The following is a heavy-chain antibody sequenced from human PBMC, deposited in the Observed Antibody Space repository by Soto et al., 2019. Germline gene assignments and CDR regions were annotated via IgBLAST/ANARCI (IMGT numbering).Heavy chain of an antibody. V-gene: IGHV3-30*18. Sequence: GGSLGLSCAASGFTFSSYGMHWVRQAPGKGLEWVAVISYDGSNKYYADSVKGRFTISRDNSKNTLYLQMNSLRAEDTAVYYCAKEVATIGNYYYGKDFWGQGTTVTVSS. CDR1: GFTFSSYG. CDR3: AKEVATIGNYYYGKDF. J-gene: IGHJ6*02. D-gene: IGHD5-12*01. CDR2: ISYDGSNK.